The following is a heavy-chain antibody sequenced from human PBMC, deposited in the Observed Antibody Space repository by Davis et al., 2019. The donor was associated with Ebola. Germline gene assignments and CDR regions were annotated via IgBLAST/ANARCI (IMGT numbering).Heavy chain of an antibody. D-gene: IGHD6-13*01. CDR3: AKDRGSSSSWGLAY. CDR1: GGSISSTSYY. CDR2: IYYSGST. J-gene: IGHJ4*02. V-gene: IGHV4-39*07. Sequence: PSETLSLTCTVSGGSISSTSYYWGWVRQPPGKGREWIGSIYYSGSTNYNPSLKSRVTISVDTSKNQFSLKLSSVTAADTAVYYCAKDRGSSSSWGLAYWGQGTLVTVSS.